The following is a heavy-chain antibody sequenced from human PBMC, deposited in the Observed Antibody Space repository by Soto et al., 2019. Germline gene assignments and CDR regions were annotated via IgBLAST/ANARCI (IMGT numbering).Heavy chain of an antibody. CDR2: THSGGTT. Sequence: QLQLQEPGPRLVEPSHTLSLTCTVSGASISNGYYSWSRNRQSPRTGLEWIGHTHSGGTTYSNPSLKSRLTISVDMSKNQFSLKLSSLTAADTAVYYCARGPSGDKVDYWGQGTLVTVSS. D-gene: IGHD1-26*01. J-gene: IGHJ4*02. V-gene: IGHV4-30-4*01. CDR3: ARGPSGDKVDY. CDR1: GASISNGYYS.